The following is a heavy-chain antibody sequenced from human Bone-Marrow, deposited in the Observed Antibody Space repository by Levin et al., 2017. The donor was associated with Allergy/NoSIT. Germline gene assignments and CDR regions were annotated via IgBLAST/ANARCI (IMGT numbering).Heavy chain of an antibody. Sequence: GGSLRLSCAASGFTFDDYGMSWVRQAPGKGLEWVSGINWNGGSTGYADSVKGRFTISGDNAKNSLYLQMNSLRAEDTALYYCARGKPGYSSGWYAFDIWGQGTMVTVSS. J-gene: IGHJ3*02. CDR3: ARGKPGYSSGWYAFDI. CDR2: INWNGGST. D-gene: IGHD6-19*01. V-gene: IGHV3-20*04. CDR1: GFTFDDYG.